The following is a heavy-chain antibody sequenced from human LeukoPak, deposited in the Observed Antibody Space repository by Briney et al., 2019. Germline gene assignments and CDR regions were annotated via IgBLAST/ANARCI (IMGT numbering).Heavy chain of an antibody. CDR1: GGSFSGYY. J-gene: IGHJ6*02. Sequence: SETLSLTCAVYGGSFSGYYWGWIRQPPGKGLEWVGSIYNSGSTYYNPSLKSRLTISVDTSKNQFSLKLTSVTAADTAIYYCARDGVLTYYYGSGSYSSDYYGMDVWGQGTTVTVSS. CDR2: IYNSGST. CDR3: ARDGVLTYYYGSGSYSSDYYGMDV. V-gene: IGHV4-34*01. D-gene: IGHD3-10*01.